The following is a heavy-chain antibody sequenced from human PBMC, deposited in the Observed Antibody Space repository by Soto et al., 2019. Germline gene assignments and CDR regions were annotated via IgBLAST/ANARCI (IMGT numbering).Heavy chain of an antibody. V-gene: IGHV3-30*18. Sequence: VQLVESGGGVVQPGRSLRLSCAASGFTFSDYAIHWVRQASGKGLEWVAVVSHDGRNTHYADSVKGRFTISRDSSKNTVSLEMARLRAEDTAVYYCAKGGRQWLVTSDFNYWGQGALVTVSS. J-gene: IGHJ4*02. CDR1: GFTFSDYA. CDR2: VSHDGRNT. D-gene: IGHD6-19*01. CDR3: AKGGRQWLVTSDFNY.